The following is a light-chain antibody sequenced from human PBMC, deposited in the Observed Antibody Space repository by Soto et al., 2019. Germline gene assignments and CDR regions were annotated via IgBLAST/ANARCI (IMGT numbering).Light chain of an antibody. CDR3: QVYDATDHVL. V-gene: IGLV2-11*01. Sequence: QSVLTQPRSVSGSPGQSVTISCTGTSSDVGGYNYVSWYQQHPGKAPKLMIYDVSKRPSGVPDRFSGSKSGNTASLTISGLQAEDEADYYCQVYDATDHVLFAGGTKVTVL. CDR2: DVS. J-gene: IGLJ2*01. CDR1: SSDVGGYNY.